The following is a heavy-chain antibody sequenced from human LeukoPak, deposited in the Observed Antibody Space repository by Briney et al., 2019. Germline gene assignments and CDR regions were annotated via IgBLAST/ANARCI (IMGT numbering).Heavy chain of an antibody. D-gene: IGHD3-22*01. V-gene: IGHV3-66*01. J-gene: IGHJ3*02. CDR2: IYSGGST. CDR3: ARWGEMAYYYDSSGYYRHDAFDI. CDR1: GFTVSSNY. Sequence: GGSLRLSCAASGFTVSSNYMSWVRQAPGKGLEWVSVIYSGGSTYYADSVKGRFTISRDNSKNTLYLQMNSLRAEDTAVYYCARWGEMAYYYDSSGYYRHDAFDIWGQGTMVTVSS.